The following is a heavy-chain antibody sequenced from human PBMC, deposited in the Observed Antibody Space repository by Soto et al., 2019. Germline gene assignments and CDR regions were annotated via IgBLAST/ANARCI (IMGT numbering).Heavy chain of an antibody. J-gene: IGHJ4*02. V-gene: IGHV4-61*01. CDR3: ARVVWDCSGGSCYYFDY. CDR1: SGSVSSGSYY. CDR2: IYYSGST. Sequence: SETLSLTCTVSSGSVSSGSYYWSWIRQPPGKGLEWIGYIYYSGSTNYNPSLKSLVTISVDTSKNQFSLKLSSVTAADTAVYYCARVVWDCSGGSCYYFDYWGQGTLVTVSS. D-gene: IGHD2-15*01.